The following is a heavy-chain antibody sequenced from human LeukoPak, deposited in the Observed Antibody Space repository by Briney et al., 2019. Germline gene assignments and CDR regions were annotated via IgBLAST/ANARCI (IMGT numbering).Heavy chain of an antibody. V-gene: IGHV4-34*01. D-gene: IGHD2-8*01. CDR2: TNHSGST. J-gene: IGHJ4*02. CDR3: ARGNGYIDY. CDR1: GGSFSGYY. Sequence: PSETLSLTCAVYGGSFSGYYWSWIRQPLGKGLEWIGETNHSGSTNYNPSLKSRVTISVDTSKNQFSLKLSSVTAADTAVYYCARGNGYIDYWGQGTLVTVSS.